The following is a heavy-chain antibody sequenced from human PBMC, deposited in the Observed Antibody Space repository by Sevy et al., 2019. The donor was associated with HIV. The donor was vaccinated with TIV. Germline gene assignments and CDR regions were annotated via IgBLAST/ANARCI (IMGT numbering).Heavy chain of an antibody. V-gene: IGHV1-69*13. Sequence: ASVKVSCKASGGTISRDGISWVRQAPGQGLEWMGGIISFFDMTNYAQKFQGTVTISADESTSTVYMELSSLRFEDTAVYYCARGGGSGWYYFDSWGQGTLVTVSS. J-gene: IGHJ4*02. CDR1: GGTISRDG. D-gene: IGHD6-19*01. CDR3: ARGGGSGWYYFDS. CDR2: IISFFDMT.